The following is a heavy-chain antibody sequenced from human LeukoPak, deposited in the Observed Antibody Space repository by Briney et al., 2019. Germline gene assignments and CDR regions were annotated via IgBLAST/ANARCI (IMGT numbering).Heavy chain of an antibody. CDR1: GYTLTELS. V-gene: IGHV1-24*01. J-gene: IGHJ4*02. D-gene: IGHD2/OR15-2a*01. CDR3: ATSSRGNNY. Sequence: ASVKVSCKASGYTLTELSMHWVRQAPGKGLEWMGNFDRDDSETFYAQKFQGRVTMTEDTSTDTAYMEVSSLRSEDTAVYYCATSSRGNNYWGQGTLVTVSS. CDR2: FDRDDSET.